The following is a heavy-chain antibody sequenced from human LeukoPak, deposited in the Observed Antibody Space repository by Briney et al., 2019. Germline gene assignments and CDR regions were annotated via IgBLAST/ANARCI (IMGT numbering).Heavy chain of an antibody. Sequence: SETLSLTCTVSGGSISSSTYYWGWIRQPPGKGLAWIGSIYYSGSAYYSPSLKSRVTISVDTSKNQFSLKLSSVTAADTAVFYCARHNYDLRTLNRGWFDPWGQGTLVTVSS. J-gene: IGHJ5*02. CDR3: ARHNYDLRTLNRGWFDP. CDR1: GGSISSSTYY. D-gene: IGHD3/OR15-3a*01. CDR2: IYYSGSA. V-gene: IGHV4-39*01.